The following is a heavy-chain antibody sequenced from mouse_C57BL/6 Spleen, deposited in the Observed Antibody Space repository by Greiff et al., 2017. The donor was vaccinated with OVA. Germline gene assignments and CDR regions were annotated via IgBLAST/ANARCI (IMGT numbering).Heavy chain of an antibody. CDR2: IYPGGGYT. V-gene: IGHV1-63*01. CDR1: GYTFTNYW. D-gene: IGHD1-1*02. Sequence: QVQLQQSGAELVRPGTSVKMSCKASGYTFTNYWIGWAKQRPGHGLEWIGDIYPGGGYTNYNEKFKGKATLTADKSSSTAYMQFSSLTSEDSASYYCARWVATDYFDYWGQGTTLTVSS. J-gene: IGHJ2*01. CDR3: ARWVATDYFDY.